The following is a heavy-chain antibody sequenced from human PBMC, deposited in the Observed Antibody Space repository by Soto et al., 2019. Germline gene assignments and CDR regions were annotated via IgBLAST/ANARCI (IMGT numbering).Heavy chain of an antibody. CDR2: INPSSGAT. CDR3: AKYCGGDCRHFDA. Sequence: QVQLVQSGAEVKKPGSSVKLSCEASGYNFIAYYMYWVRQAPGQGPEWMGMINPSSGATNYAQKFQGRITVTRDTSTSTVYMELSSLRSEDAAVYYCAKYCGGDCRHFDAWGQGTLVTVSS. D-gene: IGHD2-21*02. CDR1: GYNFIAYY. J-gene: IGHJ4*02. V-gene: IGHV1-46*01.